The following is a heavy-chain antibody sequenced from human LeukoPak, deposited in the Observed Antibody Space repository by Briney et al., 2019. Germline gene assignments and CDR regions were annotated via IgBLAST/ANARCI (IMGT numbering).Heavy chain of an antibody. D-gene: IGHD2-2*01. Sequence: GGSLRLSCAASGFTSSSYGMHWVRQAPGKGLEWVAFIRYDGSNKYYADSVKGRFTISRDNSKNTLYLQMNSLRAEDTAVYYCAKDHPPYFCSSTSCYDVLGSHFDYWGQGTLVTVSS. CDR1: GFTSSSYG. CDR2: IRYDGSNK. CDR3: AKDHPPYFCSSTSCYDVLGSHFDY. J-gene: IGHJ4*02. V-gene: IGHV3-30*02.